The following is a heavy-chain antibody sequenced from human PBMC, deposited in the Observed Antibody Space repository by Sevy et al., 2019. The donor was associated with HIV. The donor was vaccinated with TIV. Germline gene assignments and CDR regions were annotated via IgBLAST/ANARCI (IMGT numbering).Heavy chain of an antibody. D-gene: IGHD3-22*01. CDR2: FDPEDGET. J-gene: IGHJ4*02. V-gene: IGHV1-24*01. CDR3: ATTKDYYESSGSPFDH. CDR1: GHTLNTLS. Sequence: ASVKVSCKVSGHTLNTLSMHWVRQAPGKGLEWMGSFDPEDGETIYAQKFQGRLTMTEDTATDTAYIDLSSLRSEDTAVYYCATTKDYYESSGSPFDHWGQGTLVTVSS.